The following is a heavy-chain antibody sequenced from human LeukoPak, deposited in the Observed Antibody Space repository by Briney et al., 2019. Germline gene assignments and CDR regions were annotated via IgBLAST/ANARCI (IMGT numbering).Heavy chain of an antibody. CDR1: GGSISSNSYY. CDR3: ARSYDSSGYFIRTDY. Sequence: SETLSLTCSVSGGSISSNSYYWGWIRQPPGKGLEWIGSIYYSGITYINPSFKSRVTISVDTSKNQFSLKLSSVTAADTAVYFCARSYDSSGYFIRTDYWGQGTLVTVSS. CDR2: IYYSGIT. V-gene: IGHV4-39*07. D-gene: IGHD3-22*01. J-gene: IGHJ4*02.